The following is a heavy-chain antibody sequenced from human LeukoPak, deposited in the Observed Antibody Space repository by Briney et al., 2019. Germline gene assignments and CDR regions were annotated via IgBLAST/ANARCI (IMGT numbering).Heavy chain of an antibody. CDR2: IYYSGST. V-gene: IGHV4-59*01. D-gene: IGHD3-3*01. J-gene: IGHJ4*02. CDR1: GGSISSYY. Sequence: SETLSLTCTVSGGSISSYYWSWIRQPPGEGLEWIGYIYYSGSTNYNPSLKSRVTISVDTSKNQFSLKLSSVTAADTAVYYCARVELGRSGYPDYWGQGTLVTVSS. CDR3: ARVELGRSGYPDY.